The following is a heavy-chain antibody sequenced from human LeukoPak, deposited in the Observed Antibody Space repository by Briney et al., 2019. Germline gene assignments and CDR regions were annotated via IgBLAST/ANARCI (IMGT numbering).Heavy chain of an antibody. Sequence: SETPSLTCTVSGDSISSYYCSWIRQPPGKGLEWIGYIYYSGTTNYNPSLKSRVTIAVDTSKNQFSLKLSSVTAADTAVYYRARHSSLAHFDHWGQGSLVTASS. CDR2: IYYSGTT. J-gene: IGHJ4*02. V-gene: IGHV4-59*01. CDR3: ARHSSLAHFDH. CDR1: GDSISSYY.